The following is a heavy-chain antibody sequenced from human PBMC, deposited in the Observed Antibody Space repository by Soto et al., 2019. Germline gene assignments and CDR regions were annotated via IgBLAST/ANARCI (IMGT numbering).Heavy chain of an antibody. J-gene: IGHJ5*02. CDR1: GFTFSSYA. CDR3: AKGTTVTTGRVGFDP. CDR2: ISGSGGST. D-gene: IGHD4-17*01. Sequence: GGSLRLSCAASGFTFSSYAMSWVRQAPGKGLEWVSAISGSGGSTYYADSVEGRFTISRDNSKNTLYLEMNSLRAEDTAVYYCAKGTTVTTGRVGFDPWGQGTLVTVS. V-gene: IGHV3-23*01.